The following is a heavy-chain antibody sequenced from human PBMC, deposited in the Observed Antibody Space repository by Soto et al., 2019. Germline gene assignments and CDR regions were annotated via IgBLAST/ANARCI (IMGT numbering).Heavy chain of an antibody. V-gene: IGHV3-23*01. Sequence: PGGSLRLSCAASGFTFSSYAMSWVRQSPGKGLEWVSAISGSGGSTYYADSVKGRFTISGDNSKNTLYLQMNSLRAEDTAVYYCAKVGYCSSTSCATKKGGWFDPWGQGTLVTVSS. CDR1: GFTFSSYA. D-gene: IGHD2-2*01. CDR2: ISGSGGST. CDR3: AKVGYCSSTSCATKKGGWFDP. J-gene: IGHJ5*02.